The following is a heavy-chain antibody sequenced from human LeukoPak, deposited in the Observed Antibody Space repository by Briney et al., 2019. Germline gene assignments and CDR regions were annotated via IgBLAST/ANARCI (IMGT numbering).Heavy chain of an antibody. CDR1: GGSISSGGYY. CDR2: IYHSGST. CDR3: ARDRMGNYYDSSGYYPFDY. D-gene: IGHD3-22*01. Sequence: SETLSLTCTVSGGSISSGGYYWSWIRQPPGKGLEWIGYIYHSGSTYYNPSLKSRVTISVDRSKNQFSLKLSSVTAADTAVYYCARDRMGNYYDSSGYYPFDYWGQGTLVTVSS. V-gene: IGHV4-30-2*01. J-gene: IGHJ4*02.